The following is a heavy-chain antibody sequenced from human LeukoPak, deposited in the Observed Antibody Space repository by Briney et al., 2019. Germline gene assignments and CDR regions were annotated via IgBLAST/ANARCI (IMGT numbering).Heavy chain of an antibody. V-gene: IGHV4-59*01. Sequence: SETLSLTCTVSGGSITSDHWSWIRQPPGKGLEWIGFFYYSGSTNYNPSLKSRVTISVDTSKNQFSLKLSSVTAADTAVYYCARVDNLPGATWFDPWGQGTLVTVSS. J-gene: IGHJ5*02. CDR2: FYYSGST. CDR1: GGSITSDH. CDR3: ARVDNLPGATWFDP. D-gene: IGHD1-26*01.